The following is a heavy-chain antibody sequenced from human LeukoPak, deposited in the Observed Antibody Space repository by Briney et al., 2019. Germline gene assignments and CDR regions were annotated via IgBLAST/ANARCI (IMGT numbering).Heavy chain of an antibody. CDR1: GGSFSGYY. V-gene: IGHV4-34*01. Sequence: SETLSLTCAVYGGSFSGYYWSWLRQPLGKGLEWIGEINHSGSTNNNPSLKSRITISVDTSKNQFSLKLISVTAADTAVYYCARKASIRGGFHWGQGTLVTVSS. D-gene: IGHD2-2*01. CDR2: INHSGST. CDR3: ARKASIRGGFH. J-gene: IGHJ4*02.